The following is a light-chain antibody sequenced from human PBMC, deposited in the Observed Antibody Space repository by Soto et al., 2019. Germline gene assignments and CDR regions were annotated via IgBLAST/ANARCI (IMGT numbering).Light chain of an antibody. CDR2: GAS. J-gene: IGKJ4*01. Sequence: EIVVTQSPCTLSLSPGEGATLSCRASQSVSSNYLAWYQQKPGQAPRLLIYGASNRATGIPDRFSGSGSGTDFTLTISRLDPEDFAVYYCQQYSSSPLTFGGGTKVEIK. V-gene: IGKV3-20*01. CDR1: QSVSSNY. CDR3: QQYSSSPLT.